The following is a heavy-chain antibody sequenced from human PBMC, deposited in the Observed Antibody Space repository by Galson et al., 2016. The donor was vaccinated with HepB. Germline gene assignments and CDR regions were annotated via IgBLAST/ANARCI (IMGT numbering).Heavy chain of an antibody. CDR2: IAYDGSNQ. V-gene: IGHV3-30*18. D-gene: IGHD2-8*02. Sequence: SLRLSCAASGFTFSSYGIHWVRQAPGKGLEWVAMIAYDGSNQSYGDSVKGRFTISRDNSKNTLYLQMNSRRADDTAVYSCAKDVSVGAPPFVLEYWGQGTLVTVSS. J-gene: IGHJ4*02. CDR3: AKDVSVGAPPFVLEY. CDR1: GFTFSSYG.